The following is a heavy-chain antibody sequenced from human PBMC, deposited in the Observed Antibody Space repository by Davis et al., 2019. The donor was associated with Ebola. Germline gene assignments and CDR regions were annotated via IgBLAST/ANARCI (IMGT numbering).Heavy chain of an antibody. CDR3: ARGHDILTGHSRDGLDV. J-gene: IGHJ6*02. CDR2: ISFDGSNK. V-gene: IGHV3-30*03. Sequence: GGSLRLSCVASGFTFSSRDIHWVRQAPGKGLEWVSVISFDGSNKYIGDSVKGRFTMSRDNSKKTLYLQMNNLRVDDTAVYYCARGHDILTGHSRDGLDVWGQGTTVTVSS. D-gene: IGHD3-9*01. CDR1: GFTFSSRD.